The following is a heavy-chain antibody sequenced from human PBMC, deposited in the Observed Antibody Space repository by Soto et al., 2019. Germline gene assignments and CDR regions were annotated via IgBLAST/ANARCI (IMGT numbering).Heavy chain of an antibody. Sequence: SETLSLTCIVSGDSVNSGAHYWSWIRQSPGTGLEWIGYISSSGVTTYNPSLKSRMIISTDRSRNLFSLSLRSVTAADTAVYYCARVTRRSGAYSSWFGPWGQGTLVTVSS. CDR1: GDSVNSGAHY. D-gene: IGHD2-21*02. CDR3: ARVTRRSGAYSSWFGP. CDR2: ISSSGVT. V-gene: IGHV4-61*03. J-gene: IGHJ5*02.